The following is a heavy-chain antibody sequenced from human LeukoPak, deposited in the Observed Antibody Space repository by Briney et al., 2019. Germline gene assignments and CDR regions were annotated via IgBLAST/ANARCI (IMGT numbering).Heavy chain of an antibody. V-gene: IGHV3-48*01. J-gene: IGHJ3*02. D-gene: IGHD1-26*01. CDR3: TSFGGATRSDDAFDI. CDR2: IDSSSTTI. CDR1: GSTFSEYS. Sequence: GGSLRLSCAASGSTFSEYSLNWVRQAPGKGLEWISYIDSSSTTIYYADSVKGRFTVSRDNAKNSLFLQMNSLRAEDTAVYYCTSFGGATRSDDAFDIWGQGTMVTVSS.